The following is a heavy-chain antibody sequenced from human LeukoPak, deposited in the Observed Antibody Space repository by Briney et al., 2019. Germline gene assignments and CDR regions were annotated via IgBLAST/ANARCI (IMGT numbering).Heavy chain of an antibody. Sequence: GGSLRLSCAVSGFSVSSFGMSWVRQAPGKGLEWISAISLNGETTWYADSVKGRFTISRDNSKNTLYLQLTSLRAEDTAVYYCAQGFSSGWYPYWGQRSLVSVSS. CDR2: ISLNGETT. CDR3: AQGFSSGWYPY. CDR1: GFSVSSFG. D-gene: IGHD6-19*01. V-gene: IGHV3-23*01. J-gene: IGHJ4*02.